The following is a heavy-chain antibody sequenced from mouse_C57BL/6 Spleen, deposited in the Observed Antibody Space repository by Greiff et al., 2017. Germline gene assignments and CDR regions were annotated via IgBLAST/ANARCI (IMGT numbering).Heavy chain of an antibody. CDR3: ARPDGYPAWFAY. D-gene: IGHD2-3*01. CDR2: IHPNSGST. V-gene: IGHV1-64*01. CDR1: GYTFTSYW. J-gene: IGHJ3*01. Sequence: QVQLKESGAELVKPGASVKLSCKASGYTFTSYWMHWVKQRPGQGLEWIGMIHPNSGSTNYNEKFKSKATLTVDKSSSTAYMQLSSLTSEDSAVYYCARPDGYPAWFAYWGQGTLVTVSA.